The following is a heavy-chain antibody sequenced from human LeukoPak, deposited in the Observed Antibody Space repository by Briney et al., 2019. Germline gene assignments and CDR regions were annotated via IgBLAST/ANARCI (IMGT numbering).Heavy chain of an antibody. Sequence: GGSLRLSCAASGFSFSSNDMHWVRQPTGKGLEWVAGIGTSGDTYYPGSVKGRFTISRENAKNSLYLQMNSLRAGDTAVYYCARGWGQVLKATFSYWGQGTLVTVSS. CDR3: ARGWGQVLKATFSY. CDR2: IGTSGDT. CDR1: GFSFSSND. V-gene: IGHV3-13*04. J-gene: IGHJ4*02. D-gene: IGHD1-26*01.